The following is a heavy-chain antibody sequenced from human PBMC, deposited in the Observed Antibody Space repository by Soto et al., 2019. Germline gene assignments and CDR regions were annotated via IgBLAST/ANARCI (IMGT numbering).Heavy chain of an antibody. V-gene: IGHV4-4*02. CDR3: ATVSIVVVVAANEGAFDI. D-gene: IGHD2-15*01. CDR1: SGSISSSNW. Sequence: QVQLQESGPGLVKPSGTLSLTCAVSSGSISSSNWWSWVRQPPGKGLEWIGEIYHSGSTNYNPSLKSRVTISVDKPKNQFSLKLSSVTAADTAVYYCATVSIVVVVAANEGAFDIWGQGTMVTVSS. CDR2: IYHSGST. J-gene: IGHJ3*02.